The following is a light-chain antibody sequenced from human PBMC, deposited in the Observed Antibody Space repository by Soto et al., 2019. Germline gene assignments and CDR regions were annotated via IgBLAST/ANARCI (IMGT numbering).Light chain of an antibody. Sequence: DVVMTQMPLSLSGTPGQPASISCKSIQSLLHITGETFLFWYLQKPGQSPQLLIYEVSTRVSGVPDRFSGSGSGTDFTLEISRVETDDVGIYYCMQSTQLPPTFGQGTRLEIK. V-gene: IGKV2D-29*02. J-gene: IGKJ5*01. CDR3: MQSTQLPPT. CDR2: EVS. CDR1: QSLLHITGETF.